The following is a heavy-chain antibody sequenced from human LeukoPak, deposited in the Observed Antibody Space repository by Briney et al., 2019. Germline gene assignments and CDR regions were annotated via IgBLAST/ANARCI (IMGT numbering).Heavy chain of an antibody. CDR2: ISSSGSTI. CDR1: GFTCSSYE. V-gene: IGHV3-48*03. CDR3: ARDRWFGELTPYFDY. D-gene: IGHD3-10*01. Sequence: GGSLRLSCAASGFTCSSYEMNWVRQAPGKGLEWVSYISSSGSTIYYADSVKGRFTISRDNAKNSLYLQMNSLRAEDTAVYYCARDRWFGELTPYFDYWGQGTLVTVSS. J-gene: IGHJ4*02.